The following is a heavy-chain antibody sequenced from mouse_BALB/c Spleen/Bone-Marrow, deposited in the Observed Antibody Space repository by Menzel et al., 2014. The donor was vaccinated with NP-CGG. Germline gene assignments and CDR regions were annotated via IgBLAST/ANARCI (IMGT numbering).Heavy chain of an antibody. CDR1: GYTFTSYW. Sequence: QVQLQQSGAELVRPGASVKLSCKASGYTFTSYWINWVKQRPGQGLEWIGNIYPSDSYTNYNQKFKDKATLTVDKSSSTAYMQLSSPTSEDSAVYYCARKYSPLYYFDYWGQGTTLTVSS. V-gene: IGHV1-69*02. J-gene: IGHJ2*01. D-gene: IGHD2-12*01. CDR2: IYPSDSYT. CDR3: ARKYSPLYYFDY.